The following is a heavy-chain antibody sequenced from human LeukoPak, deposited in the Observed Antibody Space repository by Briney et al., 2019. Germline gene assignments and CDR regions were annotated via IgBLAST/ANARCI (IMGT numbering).Heavy chain of an antibody. D-gene: IGHD3-22*01. J-gene: IGHJ4*02. CDR1: GFTFSSYS. Sequence: GGSLRLSCAASGFTFSSYSMNWVRQAPGKGLEWVSSISSSSSYIYYADSVKGRFTISRDNAKNSLYLQMNGLRAEDTAVYYCAREPNYYDSSGYSTSGGQGTLVTVSS. CDR2: ISSSSSYI. CDR3: AREPNYYDSSGYSTS. V-gene: IGHV3-21*01.